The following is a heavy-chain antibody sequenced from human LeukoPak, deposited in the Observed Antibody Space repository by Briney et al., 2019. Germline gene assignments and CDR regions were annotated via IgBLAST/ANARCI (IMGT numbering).Heavy chain of an antibody. V-gene: IGHV6-1*01. CDR1: GDNISSNDAT. D-gene: IGHD3-10*01. Sequence: SQTLSLTCAISGDNISSNDATWNWIRQSPSRGLEWLGRTYYRTKWFTDYAISVRSRITINSDSSRNQFSLQLSSVTPEDTAVYYYARDYYGAGSYGSVDFWGQGTLVTVSS. CDR3: ARDYYGAGSYGSVDF. J-gene: IGHJ4*02. CDR2: TYYRTKWFT.